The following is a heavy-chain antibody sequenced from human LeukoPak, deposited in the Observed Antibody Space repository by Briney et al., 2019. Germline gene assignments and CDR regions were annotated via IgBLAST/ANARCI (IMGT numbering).Heavy chain of an antibody. CDR3: ARERLWLGDRAFDI. CDR2: IKQDGSEK. D-gene: IGHD5-18*01. J-gene: IGHJ3*02. Sequence: GGSLRLSSAASGFTFSSYWMSWVRQAPGKGLEWVANIKQDGSEKYYVDSVKGRFTISRDNAKNSLYLQMNSLRAEDTAVYYCARERLWLGDRAFDIWGPGTMVTVSS. V-gene: IGHV3-7*01. CDR1: GFTFSSYW.